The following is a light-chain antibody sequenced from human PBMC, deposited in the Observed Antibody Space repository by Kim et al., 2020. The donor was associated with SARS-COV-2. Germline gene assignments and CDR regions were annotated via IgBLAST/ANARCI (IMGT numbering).Light chain of an antibody. CDR3: QQYGSSR. CDR1: QSVSSSY. J-gene: IGKJ2*01. CDR2: GAS. V-gene: IGKV3-20*01. Sequence: LSLSPGERATLSCRASQSVSSSYLAWYQQKPGQAPRLLIYGASSRATGIPDRFSGSGSGTDFTLTISRLEPEDFAVYYCQQYGSSRFGQGTKLEI.